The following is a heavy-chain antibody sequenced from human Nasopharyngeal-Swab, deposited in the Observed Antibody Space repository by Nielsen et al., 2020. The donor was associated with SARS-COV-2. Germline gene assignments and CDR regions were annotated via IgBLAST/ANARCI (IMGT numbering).Heavy chain of an antibody. CDR1: GYSFTSYW. V-gene: IGHV5-10-1*01. Sequence: KVSCKGSGYSFTSYWISWVRQMPGKGLEWMGRIDPSDSYTNYSPSFQGHVTIPADKSISTAYLQWSSLKASDTAMYYCARSLDYDILTGLSDFNYYYYMDVWGKGTTVTVSS. CDR3: ARSLDYDILTGLSDFNYYYYMDV. J-gene: IGHJ6*03. D-gene: IGHD3-9*01. CDR2: IDPSDSYT.